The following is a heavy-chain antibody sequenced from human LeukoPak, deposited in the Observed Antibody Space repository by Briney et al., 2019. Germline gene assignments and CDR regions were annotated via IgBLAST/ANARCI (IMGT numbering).Heavy chain of an antibody. V-gene: IGHV4-61*02. CDR1: GGSISSGSYY. D-gene: IGHD5-12*01. Sequence: SETLSLTCTVSGGSISSGSYYWSWLRQPAGTGLEWIGRIYTSGSTNYNPSLKSRVTISVDTSKNQFSLKLSSVTAADTAVYYCAREGLYSGYDYFWFDPWGQGTLVTVSS. J-gene: IGHJ5*02. CDR3: AREGLYSGYDYFWFDP. CDR2: IYTSGST.